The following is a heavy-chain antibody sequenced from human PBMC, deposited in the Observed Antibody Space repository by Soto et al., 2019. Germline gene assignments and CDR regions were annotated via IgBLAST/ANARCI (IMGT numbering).Heavy chain of an antibody. V-gene: IGHV4-59*01. J-gene: IGHJ3*02. Sequence: SETLSLTCTVSGGSISSYYWSWIRQPPGKGLEWIGYIYYSGSTNYNPSLKSRVTISVDTSKNQFSLKLSSVTAADTAVYYCARAQLYDILTGYVRAFDMWGQGTMVTVSS. CDR1: GGSISSYY. CDR2: IYYSGST. D-gene: IGHD3-9*01. CDR3: ARAQLYDILTGYVRAFDM.